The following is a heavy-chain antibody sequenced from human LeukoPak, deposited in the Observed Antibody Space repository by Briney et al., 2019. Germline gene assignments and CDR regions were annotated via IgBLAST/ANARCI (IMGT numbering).Heavy chain of an antibody. D-gene: IGHD5-12*01. CDR1: GFTFDDYA. J-gene: IGHJ4*02. V-gene: IGHV3-9*01. CDR2: ISWNSGSI. CDR3: AVAYDY. Sequence: GGSLRLSCSASGFTFDDYAMHWVRQAPGKGLEWVSGISWNSGSIGYADSVKGRFTISRDNAKNSLYLQMNSLRAEDTALYYCAVAYDYWGQGTLVTVSS.